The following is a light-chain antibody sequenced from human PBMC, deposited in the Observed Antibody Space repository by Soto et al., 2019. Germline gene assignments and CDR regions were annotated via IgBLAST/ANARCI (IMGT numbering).Light chain of an antibody. Sequence: ELVLTQSPVTLSLSTGERATLSCRASQRISSHLAWYQQKPGRAPRLLIYDTSNRATGIPAKFSGTGSETDFTLTISSLEPEDFAVYYCQQRNAWPFTFGEGTKVEIK. J-gene: IGKJ4*01. CDR1: QRISSH. CDR3: QQRNAWPFT. V-gene: IGKV3-11*01. CDR2: DTS.